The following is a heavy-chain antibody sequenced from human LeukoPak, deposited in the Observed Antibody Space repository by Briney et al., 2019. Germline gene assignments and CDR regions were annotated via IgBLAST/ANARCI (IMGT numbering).Heavy chain of an antibody. J-gene: IGHJ4*02. D-gene: IGHD3-3*01. CDR1: GGTFSSYA. V-gene: IGHV1-69*04. CDR2: IIPILGIA. CDR3: ARVPNVLRFLEWDNDY. Sequence: RASVKVSCKASGGTFSSYAISWVRQAPGQGLEWMGRIIPILGIANYAQKFQGRVTITADKSTSTAYMELRSLRSDDTAVYYCARVPNVLRFLEWDNDYWGQGTLVTVSS.